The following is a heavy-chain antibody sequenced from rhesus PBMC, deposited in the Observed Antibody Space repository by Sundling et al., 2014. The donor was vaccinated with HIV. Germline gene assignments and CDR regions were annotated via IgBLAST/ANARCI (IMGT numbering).Heavy chain of an antibody. CDR2: IYWDDDK. CDR1: GFSLSTSGMG. Sequence: QVTLKESGPALVKPTQTLTLTCTFSGFSLSTSGMGVGWIRQPPGKTLEWLAHIYWDDDKRYSTSLRTRLTISKDTSKNQVVLTMTNMDPVDTATYYCARVATAFDYWGQGVLVTVSS. V-gene: IGHV2-174*02. CDR3: ARVATAFDY. J-gene: IGHJ4*01. D-gene: IGHD1-1*01.